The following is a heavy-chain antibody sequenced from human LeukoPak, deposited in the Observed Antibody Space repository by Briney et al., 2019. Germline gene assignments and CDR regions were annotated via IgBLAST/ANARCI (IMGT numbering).Heavy chain of an antibody. CDR2: IYSGGST. Sequence: GGSLRLSCAASGFTVSSNYYMSWVRQAPGKGLEWVSVIYSGGSTYYADSVKGRFTISRDNSKNTLYLQMNSLRAEDTAVYYCAKAGSGRFGELFNWGQGTLVTVSS. CDR1: GFTVSSNYY. D-gene: IGHD3-10*01. CDR3: AKAGSGRFGELFN. V-gene: IGHV3-53*01. J-gene: IGHJ4*02.